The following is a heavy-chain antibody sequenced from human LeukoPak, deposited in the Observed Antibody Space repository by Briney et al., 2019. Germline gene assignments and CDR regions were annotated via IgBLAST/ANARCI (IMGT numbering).Heavy chain of an antibody. CDR2: IYYSGST. V-gene: IGHV4-31*03. J-gene: IGHJ4*02. Sequence: SETLSLTCTVSGGSISSGGYYWSWIRQHPGKGLEWIGYIYYSGSTYYNPSPKSRVTISVDTSKNQFSLKLSSVTAADTAVYYCARGRGYSGYDYGVDYWGQGTLVTVSS. CDR1: GGSISSGGYY. CDR3: ARGRGYSGYDYGVDY. D-gene: IGHD5-12*01.